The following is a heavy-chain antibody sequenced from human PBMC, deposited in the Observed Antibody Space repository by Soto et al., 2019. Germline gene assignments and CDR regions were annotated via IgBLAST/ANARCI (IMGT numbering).Heavy chain of an antibody. CDR2: IYYSGST. CDR1: GGSISSHY. J-gene: IGHJ6*03. V-gene: IGHV4-59*11. CDR3: ARAFKGYYSYYLDV. Sequence: QVQLQESAPGLVKPSETLSLTCTVSGGSISSHYWSWIRQSPGKGLEWIGYIYYSGSTNYNPSLKSRVTISVDTSKNHFSLKLSSVTAADTALYYCARAFKGYYSYYLDVWGKGTTVTVSS.